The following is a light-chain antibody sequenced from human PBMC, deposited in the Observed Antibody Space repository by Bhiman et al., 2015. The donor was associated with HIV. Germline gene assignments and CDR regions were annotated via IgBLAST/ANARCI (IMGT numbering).Light chain of an antibody. V-gene: IGLV1-40*01. CDR3: SSYTRSSTLWM. CDR2: GNS. CDR1: SSNIGAGYD. J-gene: IGLJ3*02. Sequence: QSVLTQPPSVSGAPGQRVTISCTGSSSNIGAGYDVHWYQQLPGTAPKLLMYGNSNRPSGVPDRFSGSKSGNTASLTISGLQAEDEADYYCSSYTRSSTLWMFGGGTKLTVL.